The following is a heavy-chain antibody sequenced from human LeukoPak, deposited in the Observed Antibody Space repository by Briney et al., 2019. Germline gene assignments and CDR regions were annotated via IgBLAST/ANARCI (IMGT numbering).Heavy chain of an antibody. Sequence: SETLSLTCTVSGGSLSSSSYYWGWIRQPPGKGLEWIGSIYYSGSPYYNPSLKSRVTISADTSKNQLSLKLSSVTAADTAVYYCARRGSYSAGDYWGQGTLVTVSS. CDR1: GGSLSSSSYY. V-gene: IGHV4-39*01. CDR2: IYYSGSP. CDR3: ARRGSYSAGDY. J-gene: IGHJ4*02. D-gene: IGHD1-26*01.